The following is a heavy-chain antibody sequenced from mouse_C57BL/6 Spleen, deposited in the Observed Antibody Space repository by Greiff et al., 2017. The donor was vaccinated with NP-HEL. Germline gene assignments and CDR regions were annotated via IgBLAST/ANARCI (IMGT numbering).Heavy chain of an antibody. D-gene: IGHD2-3*01. J-gene: IGHJ2*01. V-gene: IGHV1-59*01. CDR2: IDPSDSYT. CDR3: ARDDNFDY. Sequence: QVQLQQPGAELVRPGTSVKLSCKASGYTFTSYWMHWVKQRPGQGLEWIGVIDPSDSYTNYNQKFKGKATLTVDTSSSTAYMQPNSLTSEDSAVCYCARDDNFDYWGQGTTLTVSS. CDR1: GYTFTSYW.